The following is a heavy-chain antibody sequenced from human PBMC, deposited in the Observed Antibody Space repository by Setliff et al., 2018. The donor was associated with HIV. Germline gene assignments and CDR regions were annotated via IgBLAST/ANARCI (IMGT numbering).Heavy chain of an antibody. CDR2: IIPIFGTA. Sequence: SVKVSCKASGGTFSSYAISWVRQAPGQGLEWMGGIIPIFGTANYAQKFQGRVTITTDESTSTAYMELSSLRSEDTAVYHCARDPVLYCSGGSCLGGIDAFDIWGQGTMVTVSS. CDR3: ARDPVLYCSGGSCLGGIDAFDI. J-gene: IGHJ3*02. CDR1: GGTFSSYA. V-gene: IGHV1-69*05. D-gene: IGHD2-15*01.